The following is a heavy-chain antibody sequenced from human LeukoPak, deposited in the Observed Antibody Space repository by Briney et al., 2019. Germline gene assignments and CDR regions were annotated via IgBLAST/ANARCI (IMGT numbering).Heavy chain of an antibody. D-gene: IGHD1-26*01. CDR2: INHGEST. J-gene: IGHJ1*01. CDR3: ARMYIKWGCYLQH. CDR1: GGSFSGYY. V-gene: IGHV4-34*01. Sequence: MSSETLSLTCAVYGGSFSGYYWTWIRQPPGKGLEWIGEINHGESTNYNPSLKSRVIISVDKSKNQFSLKLSSVTAADTAVYYCARMYIKWGCYLQHWGQGTLVTVSS.